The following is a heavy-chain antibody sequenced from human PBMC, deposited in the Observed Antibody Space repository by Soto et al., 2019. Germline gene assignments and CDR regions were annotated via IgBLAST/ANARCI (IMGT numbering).Heavy chain of an antibody. CDR2: IYYSGST. V-gene: IGHV4-59*08. Sequence: PSETLSLTCTVSGGSMNTYYWGWFRQPPGKGLEWVGYIYYSGSTTYSPSLKSRVTISVDTSKNQFSLKLDSVTAADTAVYYCARLYRRNNWFDPWGQGTLVTVSS. CDR1: GGSMNTYY. D-gene: IGHD2-8*01. J-gene: IGHJ5*02. CDR3: ARLYRRNNWFDP.